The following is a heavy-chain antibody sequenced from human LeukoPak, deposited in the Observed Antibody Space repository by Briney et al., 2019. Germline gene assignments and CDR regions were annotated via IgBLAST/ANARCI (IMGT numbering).Heavy chain of an antibody. Sequence: ASVKVSCKASGYTFTGYYMHWVRQAPGQGLEWMGWINPNSGGTNYAQKFQGRVTMTRDTSISTAHMELSRLRSDGTAVYYCARVRGYSYGSYFDYWGQGTLVTVSS. CDR2: INPNSGGT. V-gene: IGHV1-2*02. J-gene: IGHJ4*02. CDR1: GYTFTGYY. CDR3: ARVRGYSYGSYFDY. D-gene: IGHD5-18*01.